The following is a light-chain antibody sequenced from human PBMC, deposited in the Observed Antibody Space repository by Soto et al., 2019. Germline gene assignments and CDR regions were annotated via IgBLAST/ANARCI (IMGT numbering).Light chain of an antibody. CDR2: RND. CDR3: QSFDRGLGDYV. Sequence: QSVLTQPPSVSGAPGQRVTISCTGSSSNIGAGYDVHWYQQLPGTAPKLLIYRNDNRPSGVPDRFSGSKSGTSASLAITGLQAEDEADYYCQSFDRGLGDYVFGTGTKLTVL. J-gene: IGLJ1*01. V-gene: IGLV1-40*01. CDR1: SSNIGAGYD.